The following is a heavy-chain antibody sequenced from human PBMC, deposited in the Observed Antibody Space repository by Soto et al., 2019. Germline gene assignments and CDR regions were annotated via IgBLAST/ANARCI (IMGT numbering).Heavy chain of an antibody. V-gene: IGHV1-69*13. J-gene: IGHJ6*02. CDR3: ARGRIVVSATRDCDVMDA. Sequence: VKGSCQASRCTFRSYAISWVRQAPGQGLEWMGGLIHIFGRANYAHKFQGRVTLTADESTSTAYMERSSLRSADTAVYQCARGRIVVSATRDCDVMDAWGQGT. CDR2: LIHIFGRA. CDR1: RCTFRSYA. D-gene: IGHD2-15*01.